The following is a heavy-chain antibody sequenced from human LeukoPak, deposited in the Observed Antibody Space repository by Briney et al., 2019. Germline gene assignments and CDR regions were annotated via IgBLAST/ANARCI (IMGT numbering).Heavy chain of an antibody. CDR3: ARRVVAATPDAFDI. V-gene: IGHV1-18*01. CDR2: ISAYNGNT. J-gene: IGHJ3*02. D-gene: IGHD2-15*01. Sequence: EASVKVSCKASGYTFTSYGISWVRQAPGQGLEWMGWISAYNGNTNYAQKLQGRVTMTTDTSTSTAYMELRSLRSDDTAVYYCARRVVAATPDAFDIWGQGTMVTVSS. CDR1: GYTFTSYG.